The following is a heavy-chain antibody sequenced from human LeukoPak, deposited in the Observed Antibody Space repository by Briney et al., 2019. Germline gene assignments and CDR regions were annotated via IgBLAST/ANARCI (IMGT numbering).Heavy chain of an antibody. CDR3: ASYSMVRGARDAFDI. CDR2: IYYSGST. V-gene: IGHV4-39*01. D-gene: IGHD3-10*01. Sequence: SGTLSLTCTVAGGSISSSSYYWGWLRQPPGKGLEWIGSIYYSGSTYYNPSLKSRVTISVDTPKDQFFLKLSSVTAADTAVYFCASYSMVRGARDAFDIWGQGTMVTASS. CDR1: GGSISSSSYY. J-gene: IGHJ3*02.